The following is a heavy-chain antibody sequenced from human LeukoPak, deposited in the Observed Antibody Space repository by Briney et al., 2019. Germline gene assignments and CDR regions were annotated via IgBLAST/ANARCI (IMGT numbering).Heavy chain of an antibody. CDR2: ISSSSSYI. D-gene: IGHD3-16*02. CDR3: ARAAPPGPYDYVWGSYHLFDY. Sequence: PGRSLRLSCAASGFTFSNHAIHWVRQAPGKGLEWVSSISSSSSYIYYADSVKGRFTISRDNAKNSLYLQMNSLRAEDTAVYYCARAAPPGPYDYVWGSYHLFDYWGQGTLVTVSS. V-gene: IGHV3-21*01. CDR1: GFTFSNHA. J-gene: IGHJ4*02.